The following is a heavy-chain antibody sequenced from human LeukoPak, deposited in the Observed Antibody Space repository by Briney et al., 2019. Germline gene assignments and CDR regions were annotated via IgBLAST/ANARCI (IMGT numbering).Heavy chain of an antibody. V-gene: IGHV3-33*01. CDR2: IWYDGSDK. CDR1: RFTFSRYG. J-gene: IGHJ5*02. Sequence: RSGGSLRLSCAASRFTFSRYGMHWVRQAPGKGLEWVALIWYDGSDKYYADSEKGRFTISRDNSKNTLYLQMNSLRAEDTAIYYCAREERDWMALGGSWGQGTLVIVSS. D-gene: IGHD1-1*01. CDR3: AREERDWMALGGS.